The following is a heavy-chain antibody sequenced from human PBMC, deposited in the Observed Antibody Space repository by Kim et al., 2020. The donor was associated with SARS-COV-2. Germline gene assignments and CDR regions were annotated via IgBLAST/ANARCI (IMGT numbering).Heavy chain of an antibody. CDR3: AREGPAATSKYYYYGMDV. CDR1: GFTFSSYW. Sequence: GGSLRLSCAASGFTFSSYWMSWVRQAPGKGLEWVANIKQDGSEKYYVDSVKGRFTISRDNAKNSLYLQMNSLRAEDTAVYYCAREGPAATSKYYYYGMDVWGQGTTVTVSS. V-gene: IGHV3-7*03. J-gene: IGHJ6*02. D-gene: IGHD2-2*01. CDR2: IKQDGSEK.